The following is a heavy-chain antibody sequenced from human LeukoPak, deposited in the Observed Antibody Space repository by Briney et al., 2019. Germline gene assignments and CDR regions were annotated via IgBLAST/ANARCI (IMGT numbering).Heavy chain of an antibody. D-gene: IGHD4-17*01. CDR1: GFTVSTNY. V-gene: IGHV3-66*01. CDR3: AKDHGTLTTVTSIVSYFDY. CDR2: IYSGGST. Sequence: GGSLRLSCAASGFTVSTNYMSWVRQAPGKGLEWVSLIYSGGSTYYADSVKGRFTISRDNSKNTLYLQMNSLRAEDTAVYYCAKDHGTLTTVTSIVSYFDYWGQGTLVTVSS. J-gene: IGHJ4*02.